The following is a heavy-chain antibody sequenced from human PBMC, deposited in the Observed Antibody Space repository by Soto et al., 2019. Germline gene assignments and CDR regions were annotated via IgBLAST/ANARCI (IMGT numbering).Heavy chain of an antibody. J-gene: IGHJ4*02. D-gene: IGHD3-16*02. Sequence: EVQLVESGGGLVQPGGSLRLSCAASGFTFSSYWMSWVRQAPGKGLEWVANIKQDGSEKYYVDSVKGRFTISRDNATNSLYLQMNSLRAEDTAVYYCATHYDYIWGSYRFTQFDYWGQGTLVTVSS. CDR3: ATHYDYIWGSYRFTQFDY. CDR1: GFTFSSYW. V-gene: IGHV3-7*01. CDR2: IKQDGSEK.